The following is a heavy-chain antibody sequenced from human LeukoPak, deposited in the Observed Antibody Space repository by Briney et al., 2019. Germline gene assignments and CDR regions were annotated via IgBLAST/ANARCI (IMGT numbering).Heavy chain of an antibody. Sequence: PGGSLRLSCAASGFTFSDYYMSWIRQAPGKGLEWASYISSSGSTIYYADSVKGRFTISRDNAKNSLSLQMNGLRTEDTAVYYCARTPSAIAAANWFDPWGQGTLVTVSS. CDR1: GFTFSDYY. D-gene: IGHD6-13*01. CDR3: ARTPSAIAAANWFDP. CDR2: ISSSGSTI. J-gene: IGHJ5*02. V-gene: IGHV3-11*01.